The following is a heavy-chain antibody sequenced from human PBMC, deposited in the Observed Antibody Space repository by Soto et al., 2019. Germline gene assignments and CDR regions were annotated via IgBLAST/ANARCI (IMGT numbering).Heavy chain of an antibody. V-gene: IGHV3-53*01. D-gene: IGHD5-12*01. J-gene: IGHJ6*02. CDR3: ARDRGIVATASRYYYYGMDV. CDR1: GFTVSSNY. CDR2: IYSGGST. Sequence: GGSLRLSCAASGFTVSSNYMSWVRQAPGKGLEWVSVIYSGGSTYYADSVKGRFTISRDNSKNTLYLQMNSLRAEDTAVYYCARDRGIVATASRYYYYGMDVWGQGTTVTV.